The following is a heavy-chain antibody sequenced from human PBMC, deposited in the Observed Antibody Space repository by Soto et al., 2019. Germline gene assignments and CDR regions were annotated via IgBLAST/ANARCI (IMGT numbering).Heavy chain of an antibody. CDR1: GFTFSSYD. D-gene: IGHD2-21*02. CDR3: ARSTYCGGDCYSGNGFDY. CDR2: IGTAGDT. J-gene: IGHJ4*02. Sequence: GGSLSLSCAASGFTFSSYDMHWVRQATGKGLEWVSAIGTAGDTYYPGSVKGRFTISRENAKNSLYLQMNSLRAEDTAVYYCARSTYCGGDCYSGNGFDYWGQGTLVTVAS. V-gene: IGHV3-13*01.